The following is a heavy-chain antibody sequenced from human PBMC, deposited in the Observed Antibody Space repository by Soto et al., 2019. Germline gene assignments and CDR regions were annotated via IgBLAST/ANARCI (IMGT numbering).Heavy chain of an antibody. CDR2: ISGSGGST. D-gene: IGHD2-21*01. CDR1: GFTFSSYA. Sequence: HPGGSLRLSCAASGFTFSSYAMSWVRQAPGKGLEWVSAISGSGGSTYYADSVKGRFTISRDNSKNTLYLQMNSLRAEDMSVYYCAKSAVIAYYYYYMDVWGKGTTVTVSS. V-gene: IGHV3-23*01. CDR3: AKSAVIAYYYYYMDV. J-gene: IGHJ6*03.